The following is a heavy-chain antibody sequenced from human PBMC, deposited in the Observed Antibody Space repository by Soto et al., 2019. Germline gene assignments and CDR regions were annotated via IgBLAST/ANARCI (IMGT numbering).Heavy chain of an antibody. V-gene: IGHV3-23*01. CDR3: AKDHPGQGDYGDSALRTY. CDR2: VSGHDGST. J-gene: IGHJ4*02. CDR1: GFTFGSYS. Sequence: EVQLLESGGGLVQPGGSLSLSCAASGFTFGSYSMTWVRQAPGKGLEWVSSVSGHDGSTHYADSMKGRFTISRDTSKNMLFLQMNSLRAEDTAVYYCAKDHPGQGDYGDSALRTYWGQGTLVTVSS. D-gene: IGHD4-17*01.